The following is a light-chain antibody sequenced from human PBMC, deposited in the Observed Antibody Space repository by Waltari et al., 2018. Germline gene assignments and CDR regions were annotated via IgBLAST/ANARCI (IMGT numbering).Light chain of an antibody. CDR1: QSVFSAY. Sequence: EIVLTQSPGTLSLSPGDRATLPCRASQSVFSAYLAWYQQKPGQAPRPLIYGASRRATGIPARLSGSGSGTDFTLTISSLEPEDFAVYYCQHRDHWPPDATFGPGTKVDI. V-gene: IGKV3D-20*02. J-gene: IGKJ3*01. CDR2: GAS. CDR3: QHRDHWPPDAT.